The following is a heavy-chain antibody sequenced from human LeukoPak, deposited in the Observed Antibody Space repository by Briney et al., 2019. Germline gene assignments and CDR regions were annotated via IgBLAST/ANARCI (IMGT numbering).Heavy chain of an antibody. CDR2: INSDGSST. Sequence: PGGSLRLSCAASGFTFSSYWMHWVRQAPGKGLVWVSRINSDGSSTSYADSVKGRFTISRDNAKNTLYLQLNSLRPEDSAVYYCARPRGCGSARCNNFDYWGQGTLVTVSS. CDR1: GFTFSSYW. D-gene: IGHD2-2*01. V-gene: IGHV3-74*01. CDR3: ARPRGCGSARCNNFDY. J-gene: IGHJ4*02.